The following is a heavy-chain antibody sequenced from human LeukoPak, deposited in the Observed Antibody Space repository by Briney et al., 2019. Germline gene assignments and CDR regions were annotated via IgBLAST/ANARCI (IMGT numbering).Heavy chain of an antibody. J-gene: IGHJ6*02. D-gene: IGHD6-19*01. Sequence: SGPALLKPTQTLTLTCTFSGFSLSTSGMCVSWIRQPPGKALEWLSRIDWDDDKYYSTSLKTRLTISKDTSKNQVVLTMTNMDPVDTATYYCARTSSLIAVAGKNYYYYYGMDVWGQGTTVTVSS. CDR1: GFSLSTSGMC. V-gene: IGHV2-70*11. CDR2: IDWDDDK. CDR3: ARTSSLIAVAGKNYYYYYGMDV.